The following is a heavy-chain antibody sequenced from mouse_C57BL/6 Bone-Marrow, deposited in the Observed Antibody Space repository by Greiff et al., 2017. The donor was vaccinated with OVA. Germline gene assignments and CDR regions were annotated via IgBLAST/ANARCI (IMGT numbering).Heavy chain of an antibody. Sequence: EVQLVESGGGLVKPGGSLKLSCAASGFTFSSYAMSWVRQTPEKRLEWVATISDGGSYTYYPDNVKGRFTISRDNAKNNLYLQMSHLKSEDTAMYYCGPHAIDYWGQGTSVTVSS. CDR1: GFTFSSYA. CDR2: ISDGGSYT. J-gene: IGHJ4*01. CDR3: GPHAIDY. V-gene: IGHV5-4*01.